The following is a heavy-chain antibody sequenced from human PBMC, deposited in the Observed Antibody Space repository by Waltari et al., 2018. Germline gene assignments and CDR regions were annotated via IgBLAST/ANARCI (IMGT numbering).Heavy chain of an antibody. D-gene: IGHD6-19*01. CDR1: GCTGTDYH. V-gene: IGHV3-53*02. CDR3: ARIRPTTTSGWVPFDY. Sequence: EVQLMETGGGLIQPGGSLRVSCAASGCTGTDYHLTWVRQISGKGLEWVSSLHNGVDTYYADAVKGRFTVFSDNSKNTVLLQMNSLRAEDTAFYYCARIRPTTTSGWVPFDYWGQGTLVTVS. CDR2: LHNGVDT. J-gene: IGHJ4*02.